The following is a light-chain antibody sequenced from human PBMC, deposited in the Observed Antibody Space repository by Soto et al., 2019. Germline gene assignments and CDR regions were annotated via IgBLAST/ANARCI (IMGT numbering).Light chain of an antibody. CDR3: AAWDDSLSAWV. V-gene: IGLV1-47*01. CDR1: SYNVGKNL. J-gene: IGLJ3*02. CDR2: KSN. Sequence: QPVLTQPPSASGTPGQRVTISCSGGSYNVGKNLVYWYQQRPGTAPKLIIFKSNQRPSGVPDRFSGSNSGSSASLAISGLRSEDEADYFCAAWDDSLSAWVFGGGTKLTVL.